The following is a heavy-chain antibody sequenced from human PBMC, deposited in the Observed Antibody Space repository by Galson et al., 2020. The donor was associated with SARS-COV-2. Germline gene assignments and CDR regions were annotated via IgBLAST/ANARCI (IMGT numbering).Heavy chain of an antibody. CDR1: GGSISSGGYY. CDR3: ARSLPYDILTGYPRDDAFDI. J-gene: IGHJ3*02. CDR2: IYYSGST. D-gene: IGHD3-9*01. Sequence: SQTLSLTCTVSGGSISSGGYYWSWIRQHPGKGLEWIGYIYYSGSTYYNPSLKSRVTISVDTSKNQFSLKLSSVTAADTAVYYCARSLPYDILTGYPRDDAFDIWGQGTMVTVSS. V-gene: IGHV4-31*03.